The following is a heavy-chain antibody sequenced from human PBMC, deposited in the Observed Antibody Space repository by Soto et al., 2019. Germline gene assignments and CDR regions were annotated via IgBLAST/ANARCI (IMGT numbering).Heavy chain of an antibody. CDR1: CASITSSNW. J-gene: IGHJ4*02. CDR3: ARDSYGSGSYLTV. V-gene: IGHV4-4*02. Sequence: PSETLSLTFAVSCASITSSNWWSWVRQPPGKGLEWIGEIYHSGSTNYNPSLKSRVTISVDKSKNQFSLKLSSVTAADTAVYYCARDSYGSGSYLTVWGQGTLVTVS. D-gene: IGHD3-10*01. CDR2: IYHSGST.